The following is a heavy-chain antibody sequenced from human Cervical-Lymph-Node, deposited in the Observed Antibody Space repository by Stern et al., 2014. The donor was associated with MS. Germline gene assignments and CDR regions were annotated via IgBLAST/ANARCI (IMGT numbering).Heavy chain of an antibody. CDR2: RSLCGGNK. V-gene: IGHV3-30*03. CDR1: GFSLSNSG. CDR3: MGVGDAMHV. J-gene: IGHJ6*01. Sequence: VQLVESGGGVVQPGRSLTLSCAASGFSLSNSGMHWVRQAPGKGLDGLSVRSLCGGNKKYGESVKVIFSIFRVRANNNLFLQMNSLRPEDTAVYYCMGVGDAMHVWGQGTTVIVSS.